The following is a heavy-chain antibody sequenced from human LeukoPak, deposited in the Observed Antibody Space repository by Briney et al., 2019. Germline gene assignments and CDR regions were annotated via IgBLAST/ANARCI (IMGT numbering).Heavy chain of an antibody. V-gene: IGHV3-74*01. Sequence: PGGSLRLSCAASGFTFSNYWMHWVRQAPGKGLVWVSRMNSDGSTTAYADSVKGRFTISRDNAKNSLYLQMNSLRAEDTAVYFCARAGSSYYWYFDYWGQGTLVTVSS. CDR3: ARAGSSYYWYFDY. J-gene: IGHJ4*02. CDR1: GFTFSNYW. CDR2: MNSDGSTT. D-gene: IGHD3-10*01.